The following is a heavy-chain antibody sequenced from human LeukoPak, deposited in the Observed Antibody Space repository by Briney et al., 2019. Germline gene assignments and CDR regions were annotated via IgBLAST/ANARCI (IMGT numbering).Heavy chain of an antibody. CDR1: GGTFSRYA. CDR3: ARAAGYSSSWYRYYYMDV. V-gene: IGHV1-69*13. Sequence: ASVKVSCKASGGTFSRYAISWVRQAPGQGLEWMGGIIPIFGTANYAQKFQGRVTITADESTSTAYMELSSLRSEDTAVYYCARAAGYSSSWYRYYYMDVWGKGTTVTISS. J-gene: IGHJ6*03. D-gene: IGHD6-13*01. CDR2: IIPIFGTA.